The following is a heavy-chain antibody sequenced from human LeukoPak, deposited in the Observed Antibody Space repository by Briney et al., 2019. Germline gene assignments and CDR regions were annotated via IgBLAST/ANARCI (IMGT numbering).Heavy chain of an antibody. CDR2: IYYSGST. J-gene: IGHJ4*02. Sequence: PSETLSLTCSVSGGSISSSTYYWGWIRQPPGKGLEWIGSIYYSGSTYYNPSLKSRVTISVDTSKNQFSLKLSSVTAADTAVYYCASTSDYYYGKFDYWGQGTLVTVSS. CDR3: ASTSDYYYGKFDY. CDR1: GGSISSSTYY. D-gene: IGHD3-22*01. V-gene: IGHV4-39*01.